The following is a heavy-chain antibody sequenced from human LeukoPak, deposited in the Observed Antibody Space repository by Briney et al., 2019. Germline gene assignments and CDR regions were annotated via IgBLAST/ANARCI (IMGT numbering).Heavy chain of an antibody. J-gene: IGHJ4*02. CDR1: GFTFSSYA. D-gene: IGHD3-22*01. V-gene: IGHV3-64D*09. Sequence: GGSLRLSCSASGFTFSSYAMHWVRQAPGQGLEYVSAISSNGGSTYYADSVKGRFTISRDNSKNTLYLQMSSLRAEDTAVYYCVKDKGLTYYYDSIGYYYVPDYWGQGTLVTVSS. CDR3: VKDKGLTYYYDSIGYYYVPDY. CDR2: ISSNGGST.